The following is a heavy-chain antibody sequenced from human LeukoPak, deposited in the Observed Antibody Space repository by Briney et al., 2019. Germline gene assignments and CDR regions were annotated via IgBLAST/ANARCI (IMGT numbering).Heavy chain of an antibody. CDR3: ARLVSGSCSFDY. D-gene: IGHD1-26*01. V-gene: IGHV3-11*03. CDR2: ISGSNGFI. CDR1: GFTYSDSY. Sequence: GGSLRLSCAASGFTYSDSYMSWIRQAPGKGLEWVSYISGSNGFINYADSVKGRFTVSRDNAKNSLYLQMNSLRGDDTAVYYCARLVSGSCSFDYWGQGTLVTVSS. J-gene: IGHJ4*02.